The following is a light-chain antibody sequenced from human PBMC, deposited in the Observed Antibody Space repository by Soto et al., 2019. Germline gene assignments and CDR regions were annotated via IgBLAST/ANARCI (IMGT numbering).Light chain of an antibody. J-gene: IGKJ4*01. CDR2: GAS. CDR1: QSVSSKY. V-gene: IGKV3-20*01. Sequence: IVLTQSPDTLSLSPGERATLSCRASQSVSSKYLAWYQQKPGQAXXLLIYGASNRATGIPDRFSGSVSGTDFTLTISRLEPEDFAAYYGQQYESSPPLTFGGGTKVDIK. CDR3: QQYESSPPLT.